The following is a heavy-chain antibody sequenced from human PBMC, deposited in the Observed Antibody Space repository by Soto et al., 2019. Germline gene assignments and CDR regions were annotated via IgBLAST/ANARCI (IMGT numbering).Heavy chain of an antibody. CDR1: GYVFSSYG. CDR3: AREGGSSTYYPLELDY. J-gene: IGHJ4*02. D-gene: IGHD6-6*01. V-gene: IGHV1-18*04. CDR2: IAPFNGKM. Sequence: QVQLAQSGPEVKRPGASVKISCQASGYVFSSYGINWVRQAPGQGLEWVGWIAPFNGKMNFAPRLQDRITMTIDTSARTAYLEMRALTSAESGVYFCAREGGSSTYYPLELDYWGQGNLVTAAS.